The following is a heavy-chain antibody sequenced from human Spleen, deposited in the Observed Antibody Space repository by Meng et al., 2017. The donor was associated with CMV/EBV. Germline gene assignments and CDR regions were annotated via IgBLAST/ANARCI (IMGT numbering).Heavy chain of an antibody. CDR1: GYIFTSYG. CDR2: IRPMLGLP. J-gene: IGHJ4*02. Sequence: SVKVSCKASGYIFTSYGISWVRQAPGQGLEWMGGIRPMLGLPHYAQQFQGRVTITADKSSTTAYMELSSLRSDDTAVYYCARADCSGISCYDVYNYWGQGTLVTVSS. D-gene: IGHD2-2*01. CDR3: ARADCSGISCYDVYNY. V-gene: IGHV1-69*10.